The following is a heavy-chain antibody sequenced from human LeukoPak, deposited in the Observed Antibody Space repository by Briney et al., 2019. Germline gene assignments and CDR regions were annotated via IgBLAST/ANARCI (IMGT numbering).Heavy chain of an antibody. CDR2: INGDGSST. CDR3: ATDRAYNTDY. D-gene: IGHD1-1*01. CDR1: GSTFRNYW. V-gene: IGHV3-74*01. J-gene: IGHJ4*02. Sequence: PGGSLRLSCAASGSTFRNYWMHWVRQAPGKGLVWVSRINGDGSSTIYADSVRGRLTISRDNAKNTLYLQMNSLRAEDTAVYYCATDRAYNTDYWGQGTLVTVSS.